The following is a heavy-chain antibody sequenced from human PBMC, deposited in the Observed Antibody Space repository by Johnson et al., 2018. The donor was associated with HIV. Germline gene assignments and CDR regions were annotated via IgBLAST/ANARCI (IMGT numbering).Heavy chain of an antibody. D-gene: IGHD5-18*01. CDR2: IYSGGNT. V-gene: IGHV3-66*01. J-gene: IGHJ3*02. CDR1: GFNVSGNY. CDR3: AGVDTADAFDI. Sequence: VQLVESGGGLVQPGGSLRLSCVASGFNVSGNYMSWVRQAPGRGLEWVSVIYSGGNTYYADSVKGRFTISRDNSKNTLYLQMNSRRAEDTAVYYCAGVDTADAFDIWGQGTMVTVSS.